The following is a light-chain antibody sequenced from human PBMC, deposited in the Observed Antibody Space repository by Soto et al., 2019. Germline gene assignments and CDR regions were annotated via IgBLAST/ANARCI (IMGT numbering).Light chain of an antibody. V-gene: IGKV1-33*01. J-gene: IGKJ5*01. CDR1: QDISNY. CDR2: DAS. CDR3: QQYDNLIT. Sequence: DLQMTQSPSSLSASVGDRVTITCQASQDISNYLNWYQQKPGKAPKLLIYDASKLETGVPSRFSGSGSGTDFTFTISSLQPEDIATYYCQQYDNLITFGQGTRLEIK.